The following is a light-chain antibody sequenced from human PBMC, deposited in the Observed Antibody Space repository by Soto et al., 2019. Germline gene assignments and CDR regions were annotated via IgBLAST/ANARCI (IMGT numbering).Light chain of an antibody. CDR2: EVT. Sequence: QSALTQPASVSGSPGQSITISCTGSSSDIGIYKYVSWYQQHPGKVPKLIIYEVTNRPSGVSNRFSGSKSGNTASLTISGLQAEDEADYYCSSYAGSRTFVFGGGTKLTVL. J-gene: IGLJ3*02. CDR1: SSDIGIYKY. V-gene: IGLV2-14*01. CDR3: SSYAGSRTFV.